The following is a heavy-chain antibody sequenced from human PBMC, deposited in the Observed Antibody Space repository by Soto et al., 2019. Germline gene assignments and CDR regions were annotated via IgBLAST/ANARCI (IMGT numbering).Heavy chain of an antibody. V-gene: IGHV1-46*01. CDR1: GYTFTSYY. CDR3: ARDHHPHYDILTGYPYY. CDR2: INPSGGST. Sequence: ASVKVSCKASGYTFTSYYMHWVRQAPGQGLEWMGIINPSGGSTSYAQKFQGRVTMTRDTSTSTVYMELSSLRSEDTAVYYCARDHHPHYDILTGYPYYWGQGTLVTVSS. D-gene: IGHD3-9*01. J-gene: IGHJ4*02.